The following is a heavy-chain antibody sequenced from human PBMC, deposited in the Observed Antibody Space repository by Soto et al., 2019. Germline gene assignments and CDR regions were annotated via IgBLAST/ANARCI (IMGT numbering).Heavy chain of an antibody. CDR2: IIPIFCTA. D-gene: IGHD3-3*01. CDR3: ARDLRGRRPDQLRFLEWPSGRPNYYMDV. CDR1: GGTFSSYA. J-gene: IGHJ6*03. V-gene: IGHV1-69*13. Sequence: GASVKVSCKASGGTFSSYAISWVRQAPGQGLEWMGGIIPIFCTANYAQKFQGRVTITADESTSTAYMELSSLRAEDTAVYYCARDLRGRRPDQLRFLEWPSGRPNYYMDVWGKGTTVTVSS.